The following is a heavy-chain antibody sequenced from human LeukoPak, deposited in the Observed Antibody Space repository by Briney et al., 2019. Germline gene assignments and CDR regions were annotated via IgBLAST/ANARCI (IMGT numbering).Heavy chain of an antibody. CDR3: ARSPTGGGLDY. V-gene: IGHV1-18*01. CDR2: ISAYNGNT. J-gene: IGHJ4*02. D-gene: IGHD2-15*01. CDR1: GYTFTSYG. Sequence: ASVTVSCTASGYTFTSYGISWVRQAPGQGLEWMGWISAYNGNTNYAQKLQGRVTMTTDTSTSTVYMELSSLRSEDTAVYYCARSPTGGGLDYWGQGTLVTVSS.